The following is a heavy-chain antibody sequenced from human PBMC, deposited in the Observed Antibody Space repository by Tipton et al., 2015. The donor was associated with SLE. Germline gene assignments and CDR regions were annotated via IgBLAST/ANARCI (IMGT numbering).Heavy chain of an antibody. V-gene: IGHV3-23*01. D-gene: IGHD3-10*01. CDR3: ARKPRGSGSSYFDY. J-gene: IGHJ4*02. CDR1: GFTFSSYA. CDR2: ISGSGGST. Sequence: SLRLSCAASGFTFSSYAMSWVRQAPGKGLEWVSAISGSGGSTYYADSVKGRFTISRDNSKNTLYLQMNSLRAEDTAVYYCARKPRGSGSSYFDYWGQGTLVTVSS.